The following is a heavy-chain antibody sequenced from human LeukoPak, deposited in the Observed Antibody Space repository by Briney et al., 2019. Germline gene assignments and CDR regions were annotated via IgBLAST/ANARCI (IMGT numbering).Heavy chain of an antibody. CDR3: AKASNNYFYYFEY. V-gene: IGHV3-30*18. CDR1: GFNFSSYA. Sequence: PGGSLRLSCAASGFNFSSYAMHWVRQAPGKGLEWVAVISYDATNKYYADSVKGRFTLSRDNSKNTLYLQTNTLRDEDTAVYYCAKASNNYFYYFEYWGQGTPVTVSS. J-gene: IGHJ4*02. CDR2: ISYDATNK. D-gene: IGHD2/OR15-2a*01.